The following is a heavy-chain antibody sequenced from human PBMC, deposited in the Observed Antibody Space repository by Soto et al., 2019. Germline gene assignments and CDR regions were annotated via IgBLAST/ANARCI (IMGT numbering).Heavy chain of an antibody. J-gene: IGHJ4*02. Sequence: SETLSLTCAVSGGSISSSNWWSWVRQPPGKGLEWIGEIYHSGSTNYNPSLKSRVTISVDKSKNQFSLKLSSVTAADTAVYYCASAAGSYDFWSGYYYYFDYWGQGTLVTVSS. D-gene: IGHD3-3*01. V-gene: IGHV4-4*02. CDR2: IYHSGST. CDR1: GGSISSSNW. CDR3: ASAAGSYDFWSGYYYYFDY.